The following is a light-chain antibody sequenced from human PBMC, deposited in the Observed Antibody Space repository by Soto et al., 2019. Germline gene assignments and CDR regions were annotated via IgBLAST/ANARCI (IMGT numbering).Light chain of an antibody. CDR2: KVS. Sequence: QSVLTQPASVSGSPGQSVTISCTGTSSDVGGYNYVSWYQQYPGKAPKLVIYKVSKRPSGVPNRFSGSKSGNTASLTISGLQAEDEADYYCPSSTPGNPYVFGTGTKVTVL. CDR1: SSDVGGYNY. V-gene: IGLV2-14*01. CDR3: PSSTPGNPYV. J-gene: IGLJ1*01.